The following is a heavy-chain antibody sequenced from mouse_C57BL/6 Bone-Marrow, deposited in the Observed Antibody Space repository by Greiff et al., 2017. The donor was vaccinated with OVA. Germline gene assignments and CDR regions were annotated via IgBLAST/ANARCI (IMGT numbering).Heavy chain of an antibody. V-gene: IGHV5-4*03. D-gene: IGHD2-14*01. CDR1: GFTFSSYA. J-gene: IGHJ4*01. CDR2: ISDGGSYT. Sequence: EVKVEESGGGLVKPGGSLKLSCAASGFTFSSYAMSWVRQTPEKRLEWVATISDGGSYTYYPDNVKGRFTISRDNAKNNLYLQMSHLKSEDTAMYYCARVGGYDYYAMDYWGQGTSVTVSS. CDR3: ARVGGYDYYAMDY.